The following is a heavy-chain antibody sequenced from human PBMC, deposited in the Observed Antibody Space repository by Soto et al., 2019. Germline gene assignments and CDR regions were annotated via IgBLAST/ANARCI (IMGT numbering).Heavy chain of an antibody. CDR2: VYSSGTT. Sequence: PSETLSLTCSVSGGSINSYWWSWIRQPAGKGLEWIGRVYSSGTTDYNPSINSRAILPVETSKNQFSLKLSSLTAADTAVYYCARDIGSYAYGEGYWGQGIQVTVCS. CDR1: GGSINSYW. CDR3: ARDIGSYAYGEGY. V-gene: IGHV4-4*07. J-gene: IGHJ4*02. D-gene: IGHD3-10*01.